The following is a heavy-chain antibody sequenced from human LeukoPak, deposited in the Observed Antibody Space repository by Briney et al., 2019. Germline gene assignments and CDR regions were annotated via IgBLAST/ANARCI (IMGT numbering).Heavy chain of an antibody. J-gene: IGHJ4*02. CDR2: IWNDGTNK. CDR1: GFTFSYFG. V-gene: IGHV3-33*01. D-gene: IGHD2-21*02. Sequence: PGGSLRLSCAASGFTFSYFGMHWVRQAPGEGLEWVAVIWNDGTNKYYADSVKGRFTISRDNSKNMLYLQMNSLRAEDTAVYYCARDIVVVTSPGDYWGQGTLVTVSS. CDR3: ARDIVVVTSPGDY.